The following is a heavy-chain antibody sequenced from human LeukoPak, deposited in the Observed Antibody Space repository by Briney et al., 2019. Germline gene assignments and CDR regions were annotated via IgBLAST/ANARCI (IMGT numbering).Heavy chain of an antibody. D-gene: IGHD1-26*01. J-gene: IGHJ4*02. CDR2: IYFGGST. CDR3: ARVSSVGSYWSDFEY. V-gene: IGHV4-59*01. Sequence: SETLSLTCTVFGGSISGYYWSWIRQPPGKALEWIGYIYFGGSTHYNPSLKSRVTMSADTSKNQFSLNLRSMTAADTAVYYCARVSSVGSYWSDFEYWGQGTPVTVSS. CDR1: GGSISGYY.